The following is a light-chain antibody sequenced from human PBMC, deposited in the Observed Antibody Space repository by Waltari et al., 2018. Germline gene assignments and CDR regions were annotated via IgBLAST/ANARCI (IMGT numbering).Light chain of an antibody. V-gene: IGLV1-44*01. J-gene: IGLJ3*02. CDR2: RRE. Sequence: QSVLTQPPSASGTPGPGVTISCSGGASNIGNNVVHWYQQVPGKAPKLLIYRRERRPAGVPDRFSGSKSGTSASLAISGLQSEDEADYYCAAWDDSLNGRWVFGGGTKVTVL. CDR1: ASNIGNNV. CDR3: AAWDDSLNGRWV.